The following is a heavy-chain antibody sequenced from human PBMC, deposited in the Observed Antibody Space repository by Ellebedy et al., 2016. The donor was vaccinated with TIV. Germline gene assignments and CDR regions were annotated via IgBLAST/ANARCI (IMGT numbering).Heavy chain of an antibody. J-gene: IGHJ4*02. V-gene: IGHV5-51*01. D-gene: IGHD5-12*01. CDR3: ARPSTTYSHTSHFDY. Sequence: GESLKISCKGSGYTFTRYWIGWVRQMPGKGLEWMGVIFPGDSDTRYSPSFQGQVTISADKSISTAYLQWSSLKASDSAMYYCARPSTTYSHTSHFDYWGQGTLVTVSS. CDR2: IFPGDSDT. CDR1: GYTFTRYW.